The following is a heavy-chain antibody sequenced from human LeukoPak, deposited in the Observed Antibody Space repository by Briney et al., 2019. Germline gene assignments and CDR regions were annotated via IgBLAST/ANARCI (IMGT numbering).Heavy chain of an antibody. CDR1: GVSTRNYY. CDR3: ARHRNWNNWFDP. CDR2: IYSRGST. Sequence: SETLSLTCTVSGVSTRNYYWSWIRQPPGKGLEWIGYIYSRGSTNYNPSLESRVTISEDTSTNHFSLKLSSVTAADTAVYYCARHRNWNNWFDPWGQGTLVTVAS. V-gene: IGHV4-4*09. J-gene: IGHJ5*02. D-gene: IGHD1-1*01.